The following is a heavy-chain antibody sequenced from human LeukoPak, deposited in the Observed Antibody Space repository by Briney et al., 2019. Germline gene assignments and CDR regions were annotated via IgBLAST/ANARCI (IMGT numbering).Heavy chain of an antibody. V-gene: IGHV3-53*01. CDR1: GFTVSSNY. CDR3: ARGVVGATHTYYFDY. CDR2: IYNGGGT. D-gene: IGHD1-26*01. Sequence: GGSLRLSCAASGFTVSSNYMTWVRQAPGKGLEWVSVIYNGGGTYYADSVKGRFTISRDNSKNTLYLHMNSLRAEDTAVYYCARGVVGATHTYYFDYWGQGTLVTVSS. J-gene: IGHJ4*02.